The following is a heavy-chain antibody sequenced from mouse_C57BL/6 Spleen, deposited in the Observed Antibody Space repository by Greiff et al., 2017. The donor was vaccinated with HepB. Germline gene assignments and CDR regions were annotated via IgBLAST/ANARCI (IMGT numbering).Heavy chain of an antibody. Sequence: QVQLKQPGAELVKPGASVKLSCKASGYTFTSYWMQWVKQRPGQGLEWIGEIDPSDSYTNYKQKFKGKATLTVDTSSSTAYMQLSSLTSEGSAVYYCARSDYDGGRFAYWGQGTLVTVSA. CDR1: GYTFTSYW. CDR2: IDPSDSYT. J-gene: IGHJ3*01. D-gene: IGHD2-4*01. CDR3: ARSDYDGGRFAY. V-gene: IGHV1-50*01.